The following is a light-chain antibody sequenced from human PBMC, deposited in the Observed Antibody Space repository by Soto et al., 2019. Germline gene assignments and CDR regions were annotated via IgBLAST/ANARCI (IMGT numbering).Light chain of an antibody. CDR2: GAS. CDR1: QSVSSN. Sequence: EIVITQSPATLSLSPGERATLSCRASQSVSSNLAWYQQKPGQAPRLLIYGASTRAPDIPARFSGSGSGTEFTLTISSLXSADFAVYYCQHYNNWPPLTFGGGTKVDIK. V-gene: IGKV3-15*01. J-gene: IGKJ4*01. CDR3: QHYNNWPPLT.